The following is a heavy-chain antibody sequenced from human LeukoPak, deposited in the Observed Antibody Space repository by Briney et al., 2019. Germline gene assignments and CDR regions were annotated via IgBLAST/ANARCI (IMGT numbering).Heavy chain of an antibody. CDR1: GFTFSSYS. CDR2: ISGSGGST. J-gene: IGHJ4*02. V-gene: IGHV3-23*01. CDR3: AKTGSGYYYFDY. D-gene: IGHD3-22*01. Sequence: PGGSLRLSCAASGFTFSSYSMNWVRQAPGKGLEWVSAISGSGGSTYYADSVKGRFTISRDNSKNTLYLQMNSLRAEDTAVYYCAKTGSGYYYFDYWGQGTLVPVSS.